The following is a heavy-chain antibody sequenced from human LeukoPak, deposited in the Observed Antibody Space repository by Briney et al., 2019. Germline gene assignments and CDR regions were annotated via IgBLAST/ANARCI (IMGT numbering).Heavy chain of an antibody. Sequence: GGSLRLSCAASGFTFSSYWMSWVRQAPGKGLEWVSAISGSGGSTYYADSVKGRFTISRDNSKNTLYLQMNSLRAEDTAVYYCAKVYYYDSSGYYFDAYYFDYWGQGTLVTVSS. D-gene: IGHD3-22*01. V-gene: IGHV3-23*01. CDR1: GFTFSSYW. CDR3: AKVYYYDSSGYYFDAYYFDY. J-gene: IGHJ4*02. CDR2: ISGSGGST.